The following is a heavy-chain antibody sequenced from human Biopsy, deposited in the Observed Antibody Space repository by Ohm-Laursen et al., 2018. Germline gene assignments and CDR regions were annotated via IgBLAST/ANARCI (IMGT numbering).Heavy chain of an antibody. J-gene: IGHJ5*02. V-gene: IGHV1-8*01. Sequence: VKVSCKASGYSFSTYDVNWVRQARGQGLEWMGWMIPSSGKTGYAQRFQGRVTLTMNTSISTAYMELSGLRSEDTAVYFCARGYSRRVSIFEASIYWFDTWGEGTLVTVSS. CDR1: GYSFSTYD. CDR3: ARGYSRRVSIFEASIYWFDT. CDR2: MIPSSGKT. D-gene: IGHD6-6*01.